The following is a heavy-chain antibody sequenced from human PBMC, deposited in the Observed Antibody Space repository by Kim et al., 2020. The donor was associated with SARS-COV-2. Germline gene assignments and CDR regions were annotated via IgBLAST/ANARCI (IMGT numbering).Heavy chain of an antibody. D-gene: IGHD3-3*02. CDR1: GGSISRYY. CDR2: VFTNGNT. V-gene: IGHV4-4*07. CDR3: ARIQRGDFSASTPLDS. J-gene: IGHJ4*02. Sequence: SENLSLTCTVSGGSISRYYWSWIRQPAGKGLEWIGRVFTNGNTYYSPSLKSRVSMSLDTSRSKFSLRLTSVTAADTAVYYCARIQRGDFSASTPLDSWGPGTLVTVSS.